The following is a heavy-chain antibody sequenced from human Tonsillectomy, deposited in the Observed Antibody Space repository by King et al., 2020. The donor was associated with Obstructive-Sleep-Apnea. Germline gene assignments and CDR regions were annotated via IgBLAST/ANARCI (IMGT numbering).Heavy chain of an antibody. Sequence: VQLQESGPGLVKPSQTLSLTCTVSGGSINSGDYYWSWIRQHPGKALEWIGNIYYSGSTNYKPSLKSRVNISVDTSKNQFSLKLSSVTAADTAVYYCARAPMVRGIIRWFDPWGQGTLVTVSS. CDR2: IYYSGST. CDR1: GGSINSGDYY. V-gene: IGHV4-31*03. CDR3: ARAPMVRGIIRWFDP. D-gene: IGHD3-10*01. J-gene: IGHJ5*02.